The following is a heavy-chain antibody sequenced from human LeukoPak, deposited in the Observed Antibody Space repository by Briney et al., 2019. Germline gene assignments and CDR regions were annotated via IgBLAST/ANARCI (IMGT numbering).Heavy chain of an antibody. Sequence: GRSLRLSCAASGFTFSSYAMHWVRQAPGKGLERVAVISYDGSNKYYADSVKGRFTISRDNSKNTLYLQMNSLRAEDTAVYYCACTSLWGQGTLVTVSS. V-gene: IGHV3-30*04. D-gene: IGHD2-8*01. CDR3: ACTSL. J-gene: IGHJ4*02. CDR2: ISYDGSNK. CDR1: GFTFSSYA.